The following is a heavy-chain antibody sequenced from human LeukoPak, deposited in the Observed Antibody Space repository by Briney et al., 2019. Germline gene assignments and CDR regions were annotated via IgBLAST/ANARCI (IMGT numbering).Heavy chain of an antibody. V-gene: IGHV4-59*01. J-gene: IGHJ4*02. D-gene: IGHD3-10*01. CDR2: IYYSGST. CDR3: ARGSNYYGSGSPPPHDY. Sequence: SETLSLTCTVSGGSISSYYWSWIRQPPGKGLERIGYIYYSGSTNYNPSLKSRVTISVDTSKNQFSLKLSSVTTADTAVYYCARGSNYYGSGSPPPHDYWGQGTLVTVSS. CDR1: GGSISSYY.